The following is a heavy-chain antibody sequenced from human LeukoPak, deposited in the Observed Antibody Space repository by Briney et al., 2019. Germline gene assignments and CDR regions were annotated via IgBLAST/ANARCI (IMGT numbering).Heavy chain of an antibody. V-gene: IGHV3-23*01. CDR1: GFTFSSYA. CDR2: ISGSGGST. Sequence: GGSLRLSCAASGFTFSSYAMSWVRQAPGKGLEWVSAISGSGGSTYYADSVKGRFTISRDNSKNTLYLQMNSLRAEDTAVYYCAKDLTAYDSSGYGIDYWGQGTLVTVSS. J-gene: IGHJ4*02. D-gene: IGHD3-22*01. CDR3: AKDLTAYDSSGYGIDY.